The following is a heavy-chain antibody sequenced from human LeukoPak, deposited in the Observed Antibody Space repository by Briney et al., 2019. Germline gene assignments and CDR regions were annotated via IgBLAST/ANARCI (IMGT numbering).Heavy chain of an antibody. Sequence: ASVKVSCKASGYTFISYDINWVRQATGQGLEWMGWMNPNSGNIGYAQKFQGRATMTRNTSISTAYMELSSLRSEDTAVYYCARYRRYYDILTGYYYTPNDYRGQGTLVTVSS. J-gene: IGHJ4*02. CDR3: ARYRRYYDILTGYYYTPNDY. V-gene: IGHV1-8*01. CDR1: GYTFISYD. D-gene: IGHD3-9*01. CDR2: MNPNSGNI.